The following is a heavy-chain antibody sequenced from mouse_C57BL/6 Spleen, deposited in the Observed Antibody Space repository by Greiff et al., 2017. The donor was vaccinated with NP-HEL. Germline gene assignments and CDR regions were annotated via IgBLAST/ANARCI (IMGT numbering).Heavy chain of an antibody. D-gene: IGHD2-4*01. Sequence: VKLVESGPELVKPGASVKLSCKASGYTFTSYDINWVKQRPGQGLEWIGWIYPRDGSTKYNEKFKGKATLTVDTSSSTAYMELHSLTSEDSAVYFCARSPIYYDYDAYYFDYWGQGTTLTVSS. CDR2: IYPRDGST. CDR1: GYTFTSYD. V-gene: IGHV1-85*01. J-gene: IGHJ2*01. CDR3: ARSPIYYDYDAYYFDY.